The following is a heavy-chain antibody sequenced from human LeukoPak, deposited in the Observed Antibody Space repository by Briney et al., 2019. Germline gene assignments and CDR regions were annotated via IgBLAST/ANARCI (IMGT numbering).Heavy chain of an antibody. CDR2: INPSTDRT. J-gene: IGHJ4*02. V-gene: IGHV1-2*02. Sequence: ASVKVSFKASAYTFTGYYLHLVRQAPAQGLELVGWINPSTDRTSSAQKFHGRVTITRDTSNSTAYMDLKLQTSDDTAVYYCARSPEAQGLTGTGGGWGQGSLV. CDR3: ARSPEAQGLTGTGGG. D-gene: IGHD3-9*01. CDR1: AYTFTGYY.